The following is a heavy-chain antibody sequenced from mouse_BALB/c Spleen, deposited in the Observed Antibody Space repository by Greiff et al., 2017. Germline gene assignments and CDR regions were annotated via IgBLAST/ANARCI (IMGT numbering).Heavy chain of an antibody. D-gene: IGHD2-1*01. CDR1: GYSFTGYF. Sequence: VQLKESGPELVKPGASVKISCKASGYSFTGYFMNWVMQSHGKSLEWIGRINPYNGDTFYNQKFKGKATLTVDKSSSTAHMELRSLASEDSAVYYCARCGNYVEYYFDYWGQGTTLTVSS. CDR3: ARCGNYVEYYFDY. J-gene: IGHJ2*01. V-gene: IGHV1-20*02. CDR2: INPYNGDT.